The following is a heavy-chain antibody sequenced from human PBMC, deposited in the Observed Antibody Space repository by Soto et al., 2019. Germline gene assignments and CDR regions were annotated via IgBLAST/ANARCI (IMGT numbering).Heavy chain of an antibody. CDR2: TYYRSKWYN. D-gene: IGHD3-22*01. CDR3: ARDYHYYDSSGYYLGRISYYGMDV. Sequence: SQTLSLTCVISGDSVSSNSAAWYWIRQSPSRGLEWLGRTYYRSKWYNDYAVSVKSRITINPDTSKNQFSLQLNSVTPEDTAVYYCARDYHYYDSSGYYLGRISYYGMDVWGQGTTVTVSS. V-gene: IGHV6-1*01. CDR1: GDSVSSNSAA. J-gene: IGHJ6*02.